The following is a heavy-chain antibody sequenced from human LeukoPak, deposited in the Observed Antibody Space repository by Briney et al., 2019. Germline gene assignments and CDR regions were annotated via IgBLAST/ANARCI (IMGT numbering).Heavy chain of an antibody. V-gene: IGHV1-18*04. CDR2: ISVYNDNT. J-gene: IGHJ5*02. D-gene: IGHD3-10*01. CDR1: GYTISSFG. Sequence: GALVKLSCKASGYTISSFGISWVRQAPGQGLEWMGWISVYNDNTPFSQKFQGRVTMTADTSTSTAYMELRNLRADDTAMYSCARDRAGPLTALIRGHIKEIPWGQGTLVTVSS. CDR3: ARDRAGPLTALIRGHIKEIP.